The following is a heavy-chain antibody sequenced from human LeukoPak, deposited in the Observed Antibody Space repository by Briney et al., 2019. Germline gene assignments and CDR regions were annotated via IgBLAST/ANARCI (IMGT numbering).Heavy chain of an antibody. D-gene: IGHD6-13*01. CDR1: GGSISSGDYY. V-gene: IGHV4-31*03. CDR2: IYYSGST. J-gene: IGHJ4*02. CDR3: ATTRPHSSSWFDY. Sequence: SQTLSLTCTVSGGSISSGDYYWSWIRQHPGKGLEWIGYIYYSGSTYYNPSRKNRVTISVATSKNQFSLKLSSVTAADTAVYYCATTRPHSSSWFDYWGQGTLVTVSS.